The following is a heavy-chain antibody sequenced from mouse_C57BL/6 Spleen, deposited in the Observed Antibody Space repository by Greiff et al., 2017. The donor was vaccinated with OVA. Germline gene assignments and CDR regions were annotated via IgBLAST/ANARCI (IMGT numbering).Heavy chain of an antibody. CDR1: GYTFTDYY. J-gene: IGHJ4*01. D-gene: IGHD1-1*01. V-gene: IGHV1-75*01. CDR3: ASITTVVATPYAMDY. Sequence: QVQLKQSGPELVKPGASVKISCKASGYTFTDYYINWVKQRPGQGLEWIGWIFPGSGSTYYNEKFKGKATLTVDKSSSTAYMLLSSLTSEDSAVYFCASITTVVATPYAMDYWGQGTSVTVSS. CDR2: IFPGSGST.